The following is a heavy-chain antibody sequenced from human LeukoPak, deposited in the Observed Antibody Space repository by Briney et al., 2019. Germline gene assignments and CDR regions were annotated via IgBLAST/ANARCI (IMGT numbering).Heavy chain of an antibody. V-gene: IGHV3-48*01. J-gene: IGHJ4*02. CDR1: GFTFSSYS. D-gene: IGHD6-19*01. CDR3: AKERSLEIAVAGTIFDY. Sequence: GGSLRLSCAASGFTFSSYSMNWVRQAPGKGLEWVSYISSSSSTIYYADSVKGRFTISRDNSKNTLYLQMNSLRAEDTAVYYCAKERSLEIAVAGTIFDYWGQGTLVTVSS. CDR2: ISSSSSTI.